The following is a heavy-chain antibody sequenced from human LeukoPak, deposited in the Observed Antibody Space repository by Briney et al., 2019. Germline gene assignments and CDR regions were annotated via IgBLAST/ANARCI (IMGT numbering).Heavy chain of an antibody. D-gene: IGHD3-10*01. J-gene: IGHJ6*02. V-gene: IGHV3-23*01. CDR3: AKSGGLSGSGRLAMDV. CDR1: GFTFSTYA. Sequence: PGGSLRLSCAASGFTFSTYAMSWVRLAPGNGLDWVSVISGSGGSTYYADSVKGRFTSSRDNSNNTLYVQMNSLRVEDTAVYYCAKSGGLSGSGRLAMDVWGQGTTVTVSS. CDR2: ISGSGGST.